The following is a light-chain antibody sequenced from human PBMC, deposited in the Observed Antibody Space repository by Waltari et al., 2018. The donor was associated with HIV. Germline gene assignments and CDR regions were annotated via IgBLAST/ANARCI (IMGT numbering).Light chain of an antibody. Sequence: SYVLTQPPSVSVAPGQTATITCGAHNIGSKSVHWYQQNAGQSPVLVVYDGSVRPSGTPERISGSKFGNTATLTISGVEAGDEADYYCHVWDSDTTHVLFGGGTKLTVL. CDR3: HVWDSDTTHVL. CDR2: DGS. V-gene: IGLV3-21*02. CDR1: NIGSKS. J-gene: IGLJ3*02.